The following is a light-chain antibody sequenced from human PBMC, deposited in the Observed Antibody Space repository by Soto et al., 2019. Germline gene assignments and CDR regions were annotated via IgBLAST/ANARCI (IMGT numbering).Light chain of an antibody. J-gene: IGKJ1*01. CDR3: QQYGSSPWT. CDR2: GAS. V-gene: IGKV3-20*01. Sequence: EIVLTQSPGTLSLSPGERATLSCRASQSVSNSFLAWYQQKPGQAPRLLVYGASNRATGFPDRFSGSGSETDFTLTISRLEPEDFAVYYCQQYGSSPWTFDQGTKVEIK. CDR1: QSVSNSF.